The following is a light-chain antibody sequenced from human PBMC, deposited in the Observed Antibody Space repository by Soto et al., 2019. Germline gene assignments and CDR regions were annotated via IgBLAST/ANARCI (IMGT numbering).Light chain of an antibody. CDR1: SSDVGAYNR. V-gene: IGLV2-14*01. CDR3: VAWDDSLSGLV. CDR2: EVS. Sequence: QSVLTQPASVSGSPGQSITISCTGTSSDVGAYNRVSWYQQHSGKAPKLMIYEVSNRPSGVSNRFSGSKSGNTASLTISGLQAEDEADYYCVAWDDSLSGLVFGTGTKVTVL. J-gene: IGLJ1*01.